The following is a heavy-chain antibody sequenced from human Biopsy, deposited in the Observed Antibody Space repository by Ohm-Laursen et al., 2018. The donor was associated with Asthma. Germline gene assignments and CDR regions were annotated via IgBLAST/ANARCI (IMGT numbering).Heavy chain of an antibody. CDR1: GYTFINYA. CDR2: INAGNGNT. Sequence: GASVKVSCKASGYTFINYAIHWVRQAPGQRLEWMGWINAGNGNTKYSQKFQGRVTTTRDTSASTAYMDLSSLRSEDTAVYYWARTYYDFLTGQVNDAFGIWGQGTVVTVSS. J-gene: IGHJ3*02. V-gene: IGHV1-3*01. CDR3: ARTYYDFLTGQVNDAFGI. D-gene: IGHD3-9*01.